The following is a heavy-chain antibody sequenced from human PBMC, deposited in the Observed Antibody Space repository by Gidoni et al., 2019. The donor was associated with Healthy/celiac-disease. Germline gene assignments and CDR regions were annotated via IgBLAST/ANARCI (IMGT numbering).Heavy chain of an antibody. V-gene: IGHV4-59*01. CDR2: VYYSGST. J-gene: IGHJ4*02. CDR1: GGSISSYY. Sequence: QVQLQESGPGLVKPSEPLTPTCTASGGSISSYYWSWIRQPPGKGLEWIGHVYYSGSTNYNPSLKSRVTMSVDTSKNQFSLKLSSVTAADTAVYYCARAPSTLDNFDYWGQGTLVTVSS. D-gene: IGHD2-15*01. CDR3: ARAPSTLDNFDY.